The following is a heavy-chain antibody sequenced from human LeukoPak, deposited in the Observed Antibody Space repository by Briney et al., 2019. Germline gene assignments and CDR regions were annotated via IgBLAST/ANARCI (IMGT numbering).Heavy chain of an antibody. D-gene: IGHD3-22*01. CDR2: IKQDGSEK. J-gene: IGHJ5*02. Sequence: GGSLRLSCAASGFTFSSYWMSWVRQAPGKGLEWVANIKQDGSEKYYVDSVKGRFTISGDNSKNTLYLQMNSLRAEDTAVYYCAKTPIVVASLDPWGQGTLVTVSS. CDR1: GFTFSSYW. V-gene: IGHV3-7*03. CDR3: AKTPIVVASLDP.